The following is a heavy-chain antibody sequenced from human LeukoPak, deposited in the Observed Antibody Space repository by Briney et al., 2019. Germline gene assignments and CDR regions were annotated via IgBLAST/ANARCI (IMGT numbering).Heavy chain of an antibody. CDR3: ARDRGFGGDDY. D-gene: IGHD3-10*01. J-gene: IGHJ4*02. CDR2: IIPILGIA. CDR1: GGTFSSYA. Sequence: SVKVSCKASGGTFSSYAISWVRQAPGQGLEWMGRIIPILGIANYAQKFQGRVTITADKSTSTAYMELSSLRSEDTAVYYCARDRGFGGDDYWGQGTLVTVSS. V-gene: IGHV1-69*04.